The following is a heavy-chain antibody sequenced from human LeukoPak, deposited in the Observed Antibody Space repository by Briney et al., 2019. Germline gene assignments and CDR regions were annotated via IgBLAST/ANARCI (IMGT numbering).Heavy chain of an antibody. CDR2: ISYSGGTT. J-gene: IGHJ4*02. Sequence: GGSLRLSCASSGFTFTSYAVSWVRQAPGKGLEWVSTISYSGGTTYHTDSVKGRFTISRDISKNTVYLQMNSLRAEDTAVYYCARVYSSSWWFDYWGQGTLVTVSS. CDR3: ARVYSSSWWFDY. CDR1: GFTFTSYA. D-gene: IGHD6-13*01. V-gene: IGHV3-23*01.